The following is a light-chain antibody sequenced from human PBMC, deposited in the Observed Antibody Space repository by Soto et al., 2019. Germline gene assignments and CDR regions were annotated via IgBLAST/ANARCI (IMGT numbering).Light chain of an antibody. CDR3: QQYNNWPFT. V-gene: IGKV3-15*01. Sequence: EIVMTQSPATLPVSPGERVTLSCRASQSVNSDLAWYQQKPGQAPRLLIFRASTRATGIPARFSGSGSGTEFILTISSLQSEDFAIYYCQQYNNWPFTFGQGTKLEIK. CDR2: RAS. J-gene: IGKJ2*01. CDR1: QSVNSD.